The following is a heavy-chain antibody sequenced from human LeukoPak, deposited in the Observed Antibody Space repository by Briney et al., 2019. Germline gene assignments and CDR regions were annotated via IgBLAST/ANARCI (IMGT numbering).Heavy chain of an antibody. CDR1: GGSISN. V-gene: IGHV4-59*01. D-gene: IGHD2-21*01. Sequence: SETLSLTCTVSGGSISNWSWSRQPPGKGLEWIGYIYNSGNTNYNPSLKSRVTISIDTSKNQFSLRLSSVTAADTAVYYCARIGIVVVAPYFEYWGQGTLVTVSS. J-gene: IGHJ4*02. CDR3: ARIGIVVVAPYFEY. CDR2: IYNSGNT.